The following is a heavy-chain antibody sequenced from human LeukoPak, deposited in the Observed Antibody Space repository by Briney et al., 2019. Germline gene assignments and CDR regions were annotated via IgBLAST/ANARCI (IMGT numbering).Heavy chain of an antibody. CDR2: ISTSTTTI. CDR1: GFTFSSYS. Sequence: GGSLRLSCEASGFTFSSYSMNWVRQAPGKGLEWISYISTSTTTIYYANSVKGRFTISRDNAKNSLYLQMNSLRAEDTAVYYCASSYPYVDTAMVTGYFVDYWGQGTLVTVSS. V-gene: IGHV3-48*04. D-gene: IGHD5-18*01. CDR3: ASSYPYVDTAMVTGYFVDY. J-gene: IGHJ4*02.